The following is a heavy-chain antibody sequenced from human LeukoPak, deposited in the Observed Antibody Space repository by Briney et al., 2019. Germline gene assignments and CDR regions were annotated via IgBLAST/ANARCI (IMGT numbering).Heavy chain of an antibody. D-gene: IGHD3-16*01. CDR3: ATDGGTWVSPQVFDY. CDR1: GHTLSEVS. CDR2: FDPQQDKT. Sequence: ASVKVSCKVFGHTLSEVSLHWVRQAPGRGLEWMGGFDPQQDKTVYAQRFQGRVSMTGDTSTDTAYLELIGLRSEDTALYYCATDGGTWVSPQVFDYWGQGTVVSVSS. J-gene: IGHJ4*02. V-gene: IGHV1-24*01.